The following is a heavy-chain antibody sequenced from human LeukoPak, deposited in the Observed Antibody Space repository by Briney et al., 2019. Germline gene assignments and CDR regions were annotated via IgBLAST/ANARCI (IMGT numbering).Heavy chain of an antibody. CDR1: GGSINSGGYS. J-gene: IGHJ4*02. Sequence: PSETLSLTCAVSGGSINSGGYSWSWIRQPPGKGLEWIGYIHHTGSTSYIPSLKTRVTISLDRSKNQFSLKLTSVTPADTAVYYCARDRGRGGLYFDYWGQGNLVTVSS. D-gene: IGHD3-16*01. CDR2: IHHTGST. V-gene: IGHV4-30-2*01. CDR3: ARDRGRGGLYFDY.